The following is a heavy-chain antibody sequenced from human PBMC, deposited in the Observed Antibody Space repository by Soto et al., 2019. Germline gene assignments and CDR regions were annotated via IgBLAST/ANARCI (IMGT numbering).Heavy chain of an antibody. Sequence: QVQLVESGGGVVQPGRSLRLSCAASGFTFSSYGMHWVRQAPGKGLEWVAVISYDGSNKYYADSVKGRFTISRDNSKNTLYLQMNSLRAEDTAVYYCASGRAPFDYWGQGTLVTVSS. CDR3: ASGRAPFDY. J-gene: IGHJ4*02. CDR2: ISYDGSNK. V-gene: IGHV3-30*03. CDR1: GFTFSSYG. D-gene: IGHD3-10*01.